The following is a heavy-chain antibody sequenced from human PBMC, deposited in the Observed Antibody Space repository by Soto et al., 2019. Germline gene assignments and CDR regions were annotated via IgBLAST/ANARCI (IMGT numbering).Heavy chain of an antibody. V-gene: IGHV4-34*01. J-gene: IGHJ5*02. D-gene: IGHD3-9*01. Sequence: SDTLSLTCAVYGGSFSGYYWSWIRQPPGKGLEWIGEINHSGSTNYNPSLKSRVTISVDTSKNQFSLKLSSVTAADTAVYYCARRLVYPDNWFDPCGQGTLVTVSS. CDR2: INHSGST. CDR3: ARRLVYPDNWFDP. CDR1: GGSFSGYY.